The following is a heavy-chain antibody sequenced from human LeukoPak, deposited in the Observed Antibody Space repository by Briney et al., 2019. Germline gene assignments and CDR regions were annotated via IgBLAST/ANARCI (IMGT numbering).Heavy chain of an antibody. D-gene: IGHD3-22*01. CDR2: IYYSGST. V-gene: IGHV4-59*01. Sequence: SETLSLTCTVSGGSISSYYWSWIRQPPGKGLEWIGYIYYSGSTNYNPSLKSRVTISVDTSKNQFSLKLSSVTAADTAVYYCARLRIVVAPEVWFDPWGQGTLVTVSS. CDR1: GGSISSYY. J-gene: IGHJ5*02. CDR3: ARLRIVVAPEVWFDP.